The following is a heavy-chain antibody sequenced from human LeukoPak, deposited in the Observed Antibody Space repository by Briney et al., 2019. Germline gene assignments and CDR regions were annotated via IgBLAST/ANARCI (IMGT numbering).Heavy chain of an antibody. CDR2: ISSSSNYI. CDR1: GFTFSTYN. D-gene: IGHD1-26*01. J-gene: IGHJ3*02. CDR3: ARDVGASTPDAFDI. V-gene: IGHV3-21*01. Sequence: GGSLRLSCAASGFTFSTYNMNWVRQAPGKGLEWVSSISSSSNYIYYAYSVKGRFTISRDNAKNSLYLQMNSLRAEDTDVYYCARDVGASTPDAFDIWGQGTMVTVSS.